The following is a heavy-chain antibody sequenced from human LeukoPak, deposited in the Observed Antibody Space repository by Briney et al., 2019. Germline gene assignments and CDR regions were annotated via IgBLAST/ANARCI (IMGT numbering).Heavy chain of an antibody. CDR3: AREGQRRLVVIRGSAFDI. V-gene: IGHV4-59*12. Sequence: SETLSLTCTVSGGSISSYYWSWIRQPPGKGLEWIGYIYYSGSTHYNPSLKSRVTISVDTSKNQFSLKLSSVTAADTAVYYCAREGQRRLVVIRGSAFDIWGQGTMVTVSS. CDR1: GGSISSYY. J-gene: IGHJ3*02. D-gene: IGHD3-22*01. CDR2: IYYSGST.